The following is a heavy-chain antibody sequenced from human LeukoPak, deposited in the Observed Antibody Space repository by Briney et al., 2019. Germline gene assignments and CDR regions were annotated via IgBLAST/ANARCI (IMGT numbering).Heavy chain of an antibody. J-gene: IGHJ4*02. D-gene: IGHD5-12*01. CDR3: ARDLVLGRGYDSRDY. Sequence: ASVKVSCKASGYTFTGYYMHWVRQAPGQGLEWMGWIIPNSGGTNYAQKFQGRVTMTRDTSISTAYMELSRLTSDDTAVYYCARDLVLGRGYDSRDYWGQGTLVTVSP. V-gene: IGHV1-2*02. CDR1: GYTFTGYY. CDR2: IIPNSGGT.